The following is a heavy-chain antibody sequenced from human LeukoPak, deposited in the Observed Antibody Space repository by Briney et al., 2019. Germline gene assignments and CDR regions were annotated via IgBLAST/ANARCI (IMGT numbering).Heavy chain of an antibody. CDR2: INTDGSST. V-gene: IGHV3-74*01. J-gene: IGHJ4*02. CDR1: GFTFSNFW. CDR3: ARDGGGLGY. D-gene: IGHD3-16*01. Sequence: GGSLRLSCAASGFTFSNFWMHWVRHAPGKGLVWVSRINTDGSSTSHADSVKGRFTISRDNAKNTLYLQMNSLRVEDTAVYYCARDGGGLGYWGQGTLVTVSS.